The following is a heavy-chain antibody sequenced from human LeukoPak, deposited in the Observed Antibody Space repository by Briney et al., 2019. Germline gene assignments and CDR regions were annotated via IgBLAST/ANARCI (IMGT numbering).Heavy chain of an antibody. CDR3: TRVFHYGSRYYYMDV. CDR2: IKEDGSQK. CDR1: EFTFASYW. V-gene: IGHV3-7*01. Sequence: GGSLRLSCAASEFTFASYWMSWVRQPPGKGLEWVANIKEDGSQKYYVDSLKGRFTISRDNAKNSLYLQMINLRAEDTAVYYCTRVFHYGSRYYYMDVWGKGTTVTISS. D-gene: IGHD3-10*01. J-gene: IGHJ6*03.